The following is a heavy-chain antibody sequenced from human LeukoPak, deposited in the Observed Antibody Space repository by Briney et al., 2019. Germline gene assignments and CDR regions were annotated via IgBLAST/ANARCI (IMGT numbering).Heavy chain of an antibody. CDR2: INPNSGGT. D-gene: IGHD3-22*01. J-gene: IGHJ5*02. CDR1: GYTFTGYY. CDR3: ARASSYYRRGCWFDP. Sequence: ASVKVSCKASGYTFTGYYMHWVRQAPGQGLEWMGWINPNSGGTNYAQKFQGRVTMTRDTSISTAYMELSRLRSDDTAVYYCARASSYYRRGCWFDPWGQGTVVTVSS. V-gene: IGHV1-2*02.